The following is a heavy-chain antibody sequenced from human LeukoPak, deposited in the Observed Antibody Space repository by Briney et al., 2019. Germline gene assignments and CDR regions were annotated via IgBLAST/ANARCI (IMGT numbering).Heavy chain of an antibody. CDR2: IIPILGIA. CDR3: TTATSTPSFDI. D-gene: IGHD1-1*01. CDR1: GGTFSSYA. Sequence: SVKVSCKASGGTFSSYAISWVRQAPGQGLEWMGRIIPILGIANYAQKFQGRVTITADKSTSTAYMELSSLRSEDTAVYYCTTATSTPSFDIWGQGTIVAVSS. J-gene: IGHJ3*02. V-gene: IGHV1-69*04.